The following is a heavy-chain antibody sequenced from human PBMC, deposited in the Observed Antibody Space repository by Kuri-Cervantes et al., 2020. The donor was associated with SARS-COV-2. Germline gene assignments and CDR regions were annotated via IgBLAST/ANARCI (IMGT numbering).Heavy chain of an antibody. Sequence: ASVKVSCKASGYTFTSYGISWVRQAPGQGLEWMGWINPNSGGTNYAQKFQGRVTMTRDTSISTAYMELSSLRSEDTAVYYCAVSKGNYYYYYMDVWGKGTTVTVSS. J-gene: IGHJ6*03. CDR3: AVSKGNYYYYYMDV. CDR1: GYTFTSYG. CDR2: INPNSGGT. V-gene: IGHV1-2*02. D-gene: IGHD3-10*01.